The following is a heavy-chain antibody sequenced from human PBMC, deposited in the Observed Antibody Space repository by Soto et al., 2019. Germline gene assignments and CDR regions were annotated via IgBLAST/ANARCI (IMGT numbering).Heavy chain of an antibody. J-gene: IGHJ2*01. V-gene: IGHV4-31*03. Sequence: QVQLQESGPGLVKPSQTLSLTCTVSGGSISSGGYYWSWIRQHPGKGLEWIGYIYYSGSTYYNPSLKSRVTISVDTSKNQFSLKLSSVTAADTDVYYCAREETSAAAGTVASVVQRYWYFDLWGRGTLVTVSS. D-gene: IGHD6-13*01. CDR1: GGSISSGGYY. CDR2: IYYSGST. CDR3: AREETSAAAGTVASVVQRYWYFDL.